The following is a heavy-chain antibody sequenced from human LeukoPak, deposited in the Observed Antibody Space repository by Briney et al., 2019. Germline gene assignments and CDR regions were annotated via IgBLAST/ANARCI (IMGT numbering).Heavy chain of an antibody. J-gene: IGHJ4*02. CDR3: ASSGSGSNFLEY. CDR2: ICASGGST. D-gene: IGHD3-10*01. Sequence: GGSLRLSCAASGFTFSTYDMNWVRQAPGKGLEWVSGICASGGSTYNADPVKGRFTISRDNSKNTLSLQMNSLRDEDTAVYYGASSGSGSNFLEYWGQGTLVTVSS. CDR1: GFTFSTYD. V-gene: IGHV3-23*01.